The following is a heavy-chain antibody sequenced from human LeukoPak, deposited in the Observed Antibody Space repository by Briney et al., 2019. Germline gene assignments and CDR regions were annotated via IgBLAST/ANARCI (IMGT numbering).Heavy chain of an antibody. CDR2: ISWNSDTI. Sequence: PGGSLRLSCAASGFTFDNYAFHWVRQTPGKGLEWVSGISWNSDTIGYADSVKGRFTISRDNAKNSLYLQMNSLRPEDTALYYCVKAGGAGSYYYWFDSWGQGTLVTVYS. V-gene: IGHV3-9*01. CDR3: VKAGGAGSYYYWFDS. D-gene: IGHD3-10*01. J-gene: IGHJ5*01. CDR1: GFTFDNYA.